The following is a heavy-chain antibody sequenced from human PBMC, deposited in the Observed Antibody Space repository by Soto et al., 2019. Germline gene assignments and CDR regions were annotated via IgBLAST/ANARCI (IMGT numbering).Heavy chain of an antibody. CDR3: ACFFQAEDGIRNL. CDR2: SDYYVST. Sequence: IRKHPRKRMEWIGYSDYYVSTNYNPSLKSRVTISVDTSKKQFSLNLGSVTAADTAIYYCACFFQAEDGIRNL. V-gene: IGHV4-59*01. D-gene: IGHD2-21*01. J-gene: IGHJ2*01.